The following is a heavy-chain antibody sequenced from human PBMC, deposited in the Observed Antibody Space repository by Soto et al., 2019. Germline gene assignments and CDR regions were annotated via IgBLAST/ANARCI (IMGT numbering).Heavy chain of an antibody. D-gene: IGHD3-22*01. V-gene: IGHV3-33*01. CDR3: ARDAHYYDSSGYPDY. Sequence: GGSLRLSCAASGFTFSSYGMHWVRQAPGKGLEWVAVIWYDGSNKYYADSVKGRFTISRDNSKNTLYLQMNSLRAEDTAVYYCARDAHYYDSSGYPDYWGEGTLVPVSS. CDR1: GFTFSSYG. CDR2: IWYDGSNK. J-gene: IGHJ4*02.